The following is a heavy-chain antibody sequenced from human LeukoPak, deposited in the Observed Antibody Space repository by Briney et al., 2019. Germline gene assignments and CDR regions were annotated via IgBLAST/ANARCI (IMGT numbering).Heavy chain of an antibody. CDR1: GFTFSSYS. V-gene: IGHV3-48*01. D-gene: IGHD3-10*01. Sequence: PGGSLRLSCAASGFTFSSYSMNWVRQAPGKGLEWVSYISSSSSTIYYADSVKGRFTISRDNAKNSLYLQMNSLRAEDTAVYYCARIKEEFGEVDAFDIWGQGTVVAVSA. CDR3: ARIKEEFGEVDAFDI. CDR2: ISSSSSTI. J-gene: IGHJ3*02.